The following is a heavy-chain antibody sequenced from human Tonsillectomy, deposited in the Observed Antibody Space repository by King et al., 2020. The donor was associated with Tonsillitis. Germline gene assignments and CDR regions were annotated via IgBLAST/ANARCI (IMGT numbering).Heavy chain of an antibody. D-gene: IGHD6-19*01. J-gene: IGHJ4*02. CDR2: ISAYDGNT. Sequence: VQPVQSGAEVKKPGASVKVSCKASGYTFTSFGISWVRLAPGQGLEWMGWISAYDGNTNYAQKLQGRVTMTTDSSTSTAYMELRSLRSDDTAVYYCARDPGYSSGWYLDYWGQGTLVTVSS. CDR1: GYTFTSFG. V-gene: IGHV1-18*01. CDR3: ARDPGYSSGWYLDY.